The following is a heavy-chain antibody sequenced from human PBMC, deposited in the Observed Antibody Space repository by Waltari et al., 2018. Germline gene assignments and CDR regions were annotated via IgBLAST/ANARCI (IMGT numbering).Heavy chain of an antibody. J-gene: IGHJ4*02. Sequence: QLQLQESGSGLVKPSQTLSLTCAVSGYSIRSGYHWGWIRQPPGKGLEWIANVHHTGSTYYNPSLKSRVTMSVDTCKNQFSLTLNSVTAADTAVYYCARVDWNPDYWGQGTLVTVSS. CDR1: GYSIRSGYH. CDR2: VHHTGST. CDR3: ARVDWNPDY. V-gene: IGHV4-38-2*01. D-gene: IGHD1-1*01.